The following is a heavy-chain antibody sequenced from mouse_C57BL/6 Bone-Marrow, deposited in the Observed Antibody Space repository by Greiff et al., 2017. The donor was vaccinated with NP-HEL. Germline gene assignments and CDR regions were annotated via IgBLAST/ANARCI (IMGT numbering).Heavy chain of an antibody. CDR2: ISSGSSTI. V-gene: IGHV5-17*01. D-gene: IGHD1-1*01. CDR3: ARHFTTDAMGC. CDR1: GFTFSDYG. J-gene: IGHJ4*01. Sequence: EVKLMESGGGLVKPGGSLKLSCAASGFTFSDYGMHWVRQAPEKGLEWVAYISSGSSTIYYADTVKGRFTISRDNAKNTLFLQMTSLRSEDTAMYYCARHFTTDAMGCWGKGTSVTVSS.